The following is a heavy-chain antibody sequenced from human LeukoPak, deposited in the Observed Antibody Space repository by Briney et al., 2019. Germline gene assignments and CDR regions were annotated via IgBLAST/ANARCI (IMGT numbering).Heavy chain of an antibody. V-gene: IGHV3-30*04. CDR2: ISYDGSNK. J-gene: IGHJ4*02. Sequence: GGSLRLSCAASGFTFSSYAMHWVRQAPGKGLEWVAVISYDGSNKYYADSVKGRFTISRDNSKNTLYLQMNSLRAEDTAVYYCAKASSGSYEGDYWGQGTLVTVSS. CDR1: GFTFSSYA. D-gene: IGHD1-26*01. CDR3: AKASSGSYEGDY.